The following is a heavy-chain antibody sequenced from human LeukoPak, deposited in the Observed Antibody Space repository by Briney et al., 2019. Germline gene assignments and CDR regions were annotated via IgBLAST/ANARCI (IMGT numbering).Heavy chain of an antibody. CDR2: ISYDGCNI. J-gene: IGHJ4*02. CDR1: GVTFSSYG. D-gene: IGHD6-19*01. CDR3: AKSSGWYFDY. Sequence: GGALRLSCAASGVTFSSYGMHWVRQAPGKGREWVAVISYDGCNIYYADSVRGRFTISRDNSKNTLYLQMNSLRSEDTAVYYCAKSSGWYFDYCGQGTLVTVSS. V-gene: IGHV3-30*18.